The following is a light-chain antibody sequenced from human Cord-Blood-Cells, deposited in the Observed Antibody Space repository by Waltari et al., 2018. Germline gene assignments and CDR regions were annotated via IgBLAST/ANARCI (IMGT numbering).Light chain of an antibody. CDR1: QSVSSN. Sequence: EIVMTQSPATLSVSPGERATLSCRASQSVSSNLAWYQQKPGQAPRLLIYGASTRATGIPARFSGSGSGTEFTLTISSLQSEDFVVYYCQQYNNWWKFGQGTKVEIK. CDR2: GAS. CDR3: QQYNNWWK. V-gene: IGKV3-15*01. J-gene: IGKJ1*01.